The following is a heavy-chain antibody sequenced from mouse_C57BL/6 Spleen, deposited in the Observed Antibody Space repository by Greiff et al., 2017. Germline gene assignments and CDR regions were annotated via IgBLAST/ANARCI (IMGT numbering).Heavy chain of an antibody. V-gene: IGHV1-63*01. CDR1: GYTFTNYW. D-gene: IGHD1-1*02. J-gene: IGHJ4*01. CDR3: ARGGPLYYAMDY. Sequence: VQLQQSGAELVRPGTSVKMSCKASGYTFTNYWIGWAKQRPGHGLEWIGDIYPGGGYTNYNEKFKGTATLTADKSSSTAYMQFSSLTSEDSAIYDGARGGPLYYAMDYWGQGTSVTVSS. CDR2: IYPGGGYT.